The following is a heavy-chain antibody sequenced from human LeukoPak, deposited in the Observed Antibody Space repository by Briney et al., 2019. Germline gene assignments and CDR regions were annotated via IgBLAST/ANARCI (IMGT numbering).Heavy chain of an antibody. CDR2: IIPIFGTA. D-gene: IGHD2-2*01. CDR3: ARVVVVPAARRPLYYFDY. V-gene: IGHV1-69*13. CDR1: GGTFSSYA. Sequence: SVKVTCKASGGTFSSYAISWVRQAPGQGLEWMGGIIPIFGTANYAQKFQGRVTITADESTSTAYMELSSLRSEDTAVYYCARVVVVPAARRPLYYFDYWGQGTLVTVSS. J-gene: IGHJ4*02.